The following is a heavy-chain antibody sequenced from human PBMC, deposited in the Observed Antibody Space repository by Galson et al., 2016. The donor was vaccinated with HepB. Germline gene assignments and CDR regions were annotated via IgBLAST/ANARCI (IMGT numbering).Heavy chain of an antibody. CDR2: IYYSGST. CDR3: ARDRDSSSYYSLDY. V-gene: IGHV4-59*01. J-gene: IGHJ4*02. Sequence: WIRQPPGQGLEWIGYIYYSGSTSYNPSFKSRVTISVDTSKNQFSLKLRSVTAADTAVYYCARDRDSSSYYSLDYWGQGTLVTVS. D-gene: IGHD3-22*01.